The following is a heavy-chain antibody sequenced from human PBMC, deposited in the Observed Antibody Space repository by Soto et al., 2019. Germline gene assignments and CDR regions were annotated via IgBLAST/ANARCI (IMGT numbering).Heavy chain of an antibody. V-gene: IGHV3-23*01. D-gene: IGHD2-2*01. CDR1: GLTFSSYA. J-gene: IGHJ6*02. Sequence: EVQLLESGGGLVQPGGSLRLSCAASGLTFSSYAMSWVRQAPGKGLEWVSAISGSGGSTYYADSVKGRFTISRDNSKNTLYLQMNSLRAEDTAVYYCAKDPRFCSSTSCPVRMDVWGQGTTVTVSS. CDR3: AKDPRFCSSTSCPVRMDV. CDR2: ISGSGGST.